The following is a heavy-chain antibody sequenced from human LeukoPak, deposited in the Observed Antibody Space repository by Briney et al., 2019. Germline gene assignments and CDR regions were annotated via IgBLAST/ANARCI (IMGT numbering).Heavy chain of an antibody. J-gene: IGHJ6*03. CDR2: INHSGST. CDR1: GGSFSGYY. CDR3: ARDRWYVRHYYYYMDV. D-gene: IGHD6-13*01. V-gene: IGHV4-34*01. Sequence: SETLSLTCAVYGGSFSGYYWSWIRQPPGKGLEWIGEINHSGSTNYNPSLKSRATISVDTSKNQFSLKLSSVTAADTAVYYCARDRWYVRHYYYYMDVWGKGTTVTVSS.